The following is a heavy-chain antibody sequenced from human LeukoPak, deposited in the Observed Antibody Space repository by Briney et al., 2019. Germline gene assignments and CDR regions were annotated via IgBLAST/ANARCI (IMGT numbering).Heavy chain of an antibody. D-gene: IGHD1-26*01. V-gene: IGHV4-34*01. CDR1: GGSFSGYY. Sequence: SETLSLTCAVYGGSFSGYYWSWIRQPPGEGLEWIGEINHSGSTNYNPSLKSRVTISVDTSKNQFSLKLSSVTAADTAVYYCARFPGEWELLSAFDIWGQGTMVTVSS. CDR2: INHSGST. CDR3: ARFPGEWELLSAFDI. J-gene: IGHJ3*02.